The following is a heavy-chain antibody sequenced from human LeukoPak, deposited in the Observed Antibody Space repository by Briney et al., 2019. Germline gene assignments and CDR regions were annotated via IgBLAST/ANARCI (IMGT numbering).Heavy chain of an antibody. D-gene: IGHD6-19*01. CDR3: AKAMMAVAGTVSYYYYMDV. CDR2: IRYDGSNK. CDR1: GFTFSSYS. J-gene: IGHJ6*03. Sequence: QPGGSLRLSCAASGFTFSSYSMNWVRQAPGKGLEWVAFIRYDGSNKYYADSVKGRFTISRDNSKNTLYLQMNSLRAEDTAVYYCAKAMMAVAGTVSYYYYMDVWGKGTTVTVSS. V-gene: IGHV3-30*02.